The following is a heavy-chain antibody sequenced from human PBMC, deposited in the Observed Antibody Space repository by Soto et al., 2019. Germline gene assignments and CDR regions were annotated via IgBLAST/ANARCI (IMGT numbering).Heavy chain of an antibody. D-gene: IGHD7-27*01. CDR3: ARDPTGVDAFDI. J-gene: IGHJ3*02. CDR1: GYTFTGYY. CDR2: INPNSGGT. V-gene: IGHV1-2*04. Sequence: ASVKVSCKASGYTFTGYYMHWVRQAPGQGLEWMGWINPNSGGTNYAQKFQGWVTMTRDMSISTAYMELSRLRSDDTAVYYCARDPTGVDAFDIWGQGTMVTVSS.